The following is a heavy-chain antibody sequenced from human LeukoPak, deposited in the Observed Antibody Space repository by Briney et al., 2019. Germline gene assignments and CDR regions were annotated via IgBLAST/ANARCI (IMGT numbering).Heavy chain of an antibody. CDR1: GFTFSSYA. Sequence: GGSLRLSCAASGFTFSSYAMSWVRQAPGKGLEWVSAISGSGGSTYYADSVKGRFTISRDNSKNTLYLQMNRLRAEDTAVYDCARHRSSWLIDYWGQGTLVTVSS. CDR2: ISGSGGST. J-gene: IGHJ4*02. D-gene: IGHD6-6*01. V-gene: IGHV3-23*01. CDR3: ARHRSSWLIDY.